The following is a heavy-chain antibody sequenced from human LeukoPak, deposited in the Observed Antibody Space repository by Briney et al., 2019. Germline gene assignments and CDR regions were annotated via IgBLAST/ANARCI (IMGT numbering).Heavy chain of an antibody. J-gene: IGHJ4*02. V-gene: IGHV1-69*04. CDR3: AREVSTLFDY. Sequence: ASVKVSCKASGGTFSSYAISWVRQAPGQGLEWMGRIIPILGIANYAQKFQGRVTITADKSTSTAYMELSSLRSDDTAVYYCAREVSTLFDYWGQGTLVTVSS. D-gene: IGHD5/OR15-5a*01. CDR1: GGTFSSYA. CDR2: IIPILGIA.